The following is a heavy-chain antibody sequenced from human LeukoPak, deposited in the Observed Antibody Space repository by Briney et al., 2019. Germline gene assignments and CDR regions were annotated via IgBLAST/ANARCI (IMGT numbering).Heavy chain of an antibody. CDR1: GFTFTSYW. CDR2: IYPGDSDT. CDR3: ARENSGSFYSAGIDY. V-gene: IGHV5-51*01. Sequence: GGSLRLSCAASGFTFTSYWIGWVRQMPGKGLEWMGIIYPGDSDTRYSPSFRGQVTISADKSISTAYLQWTSLKASDTAMYYCARENSGSFYSAGIDYWGQGTLVTVSS. D-gene: IGHD1-26*01. J-gene: IGHJ4*02.